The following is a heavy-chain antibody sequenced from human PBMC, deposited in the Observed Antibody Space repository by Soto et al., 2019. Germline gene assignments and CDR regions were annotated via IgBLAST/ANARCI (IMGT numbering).Heavy chain of an antibody. CDR2: IYYSGST. J-gene: IGHJ4*02. Sequence: PSETLSLTCTVSGGSISSYYWSWIRQPPGKGLEWIGYIYYSGSTNYNPSLKSRVTISVDTSKNQFSLKLSSVTAADTAVYYCARADLAAAGFPFDYWGQGTRVTVSS. CDR3: ARADLAAAGFPFDY. CDR1: GGSISSYY. V-gene: IGHV4-59*08. D-gene: IGHD6-13*01.